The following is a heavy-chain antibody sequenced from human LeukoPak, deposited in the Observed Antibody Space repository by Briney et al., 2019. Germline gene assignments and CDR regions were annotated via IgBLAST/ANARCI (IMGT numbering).Heavy chain of an antibody. V-gene: IGHV3-11*06. CDR1: GVTFSDYY. D-gene: IGHD3-10*01. J-gene: IGHJ4*02. Sequence: GGSLRLSCAASGVTFSDYYMSWIRQAPGKGLEWVSYISSSSSHTNYADSVKGRFTISRDNANNSLDLQMNSLRGEDTAVYYCARARYYGSGSYLDYWGQGTLVSVSS. CDR2: ISSSSSHT. CDR3: ARARYYGSGSYLDY.